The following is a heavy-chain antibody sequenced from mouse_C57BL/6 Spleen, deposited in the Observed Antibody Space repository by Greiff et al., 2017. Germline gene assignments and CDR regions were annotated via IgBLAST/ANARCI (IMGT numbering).Heavy chain of an antibody. D-gene: IGHD2-1*01. V-gene: IGHV3-6*01. CDR3: VTFYYGNYGDY. CDR1: GYSITSGYY. J-gene: IGHJ2*01. Sequence: EVKLMESGPGLVKPSQSLSLTCSVTGYSITSGYYWNWIRQFPGNKLEWMGYISYDGSNNYNPSLKNRISITRDTSKNQFFLKLNSVTTEDTATYYCVTFYYGNYGDYWGQGTTLTVSS. CDR2: ISYDGSN.